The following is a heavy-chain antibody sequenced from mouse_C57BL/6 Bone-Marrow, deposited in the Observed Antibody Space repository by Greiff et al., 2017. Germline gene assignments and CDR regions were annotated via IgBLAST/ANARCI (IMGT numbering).Heavy chain of an antibody. CDR3: AIYYDYGAWFAY. V-gene: IGHV1-64*01. J-gene: IGHJ3*01. CDR2: IHPNSGST. Sequence: QVQLQQPGAELVKPGASVKLSCKASGYTFTSYWMHWVKQRPGQGLEWIGMIHPNSGSTNYNEKFKSKATLTVDKSSSTAYMQLSILTSEDSAVYYCAIYYDYGAWFAYWGQGTLVTVSA. D-gene: IGHD2-4*01. CDR1: GYTFTSYW.